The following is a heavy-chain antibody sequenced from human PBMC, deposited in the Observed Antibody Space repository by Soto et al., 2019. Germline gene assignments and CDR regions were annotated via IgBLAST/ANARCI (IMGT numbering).Heavy chain of an antibody. CDR1: GHSFTTYG. D-gene: IGHD5-12*01. CDR2: ITTYNGDT. J-gene: IGHJ4*02. V-gene: IGHV1-18*01. CDR3: LVEMATINEY. Sequence: ASVKVSCKASGHSFTTYGVSWVRQAPGQGLEWMGWITTYNGDTSYPQKFQGRVTLTTDTSSNTAYMELRSLRSDDTAVYYCLVEMATINEYWGQGTLVTSPQ.